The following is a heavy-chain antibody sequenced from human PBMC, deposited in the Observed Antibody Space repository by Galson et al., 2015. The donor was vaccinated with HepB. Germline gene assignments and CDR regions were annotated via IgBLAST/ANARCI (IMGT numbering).Heavy chain of an antibody. CDR3: ARRGYMDV. CDR2: SSLNRDGT. CDR1: GFTFTDYY. Sequence: SVKVSCKASGFTFTDYYIHWVRQAPGQGLEWMGWSSLNRDGTNYAQKFQGRVTMTRDSSTRTVYMELSRLKFDDTAVYYCARRGYMDVWGKGTAVIVSS. V-gene: IGHV1-2*02. J-gene: IGHJ6*03.